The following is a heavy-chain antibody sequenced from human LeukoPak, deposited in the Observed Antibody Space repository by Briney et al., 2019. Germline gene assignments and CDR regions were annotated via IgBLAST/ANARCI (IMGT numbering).Heavy chain of an antibody. CDR1: GFTFSSYA. CDR3: ASITPGY. Sequence: GGSLRLSCSASGFTFSSYAMHWVRQAPGKGLEYVSAISSNGGSTYYADSVKGRFTISRDNAKNTLYLQMNTLRAEDTALYFCASITPGYWGQGNLVTVSS. V-gene: IGHV3-64*04. CDR2: ISSNGGST. D-gene: IGHD1-14*01. J-gene: IGHJ4*02.